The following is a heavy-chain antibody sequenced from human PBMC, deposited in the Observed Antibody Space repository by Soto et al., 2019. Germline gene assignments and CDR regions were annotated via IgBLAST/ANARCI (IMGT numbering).Heavy chain of an antibody. CDR2: IVPITGMT. CDR3: SRGVASLVDS. J-gene: IGHJ4*02. D-gene: IGHD2-15*01. V-gene: IGHV1-69*02. CDR1: GGTFSSYT. Sequence: QVQLVQSGAEVKKPGSSVRVSCTPSGGTFSSYTISWVRQAPGQGLEWMGRIVPITGMTRYAQKFPGRLTITAVTSTTTAYLELSSLTSEDSAVYFCSRGVASLVDSWGQGTQVTVSS.